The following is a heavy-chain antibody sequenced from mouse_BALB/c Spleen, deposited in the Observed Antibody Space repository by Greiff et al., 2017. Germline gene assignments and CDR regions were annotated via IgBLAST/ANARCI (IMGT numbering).Heavy chain of an antibody. CDR3: ARAYYYGRGPRFDY. CDR1: GYSITSGYY. V-gene: IGHV3-6*02. Sequence: EVKLVESGPGLVKPSQSLSLTCSVTGYSITSGYYWNWIRQFPGNKLEWMGYISYDGSNNYNPSLKNRISITRDTSKNQFFLKLNSVTTEDTATYYGARAYYYGRGPRFDYWGQGTTLTVSS. J-gene: IGHJ2*01. D-gene: IGHD1-1*01. CDR2: ISYDGSN.